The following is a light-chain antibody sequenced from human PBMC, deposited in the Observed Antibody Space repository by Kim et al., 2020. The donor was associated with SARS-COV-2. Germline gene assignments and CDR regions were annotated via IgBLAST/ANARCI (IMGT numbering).Light chain of an antibody. Sequence: DIQMTQSPSSLSASVGDRVTITCRASQDIRNDLGWYQQNPGRAPKRLIYGASSLQSGVPSRFSGSGSGTEFTLTISSVQPEDVATYFCVQHSTYPITFGQGTRLEIK. CDR1: QDIRND. J-gene: IGKJ5*01. V-gene: IGKV1-17*01. CDR2: GAS. CDR3: VQHSTYPIT.